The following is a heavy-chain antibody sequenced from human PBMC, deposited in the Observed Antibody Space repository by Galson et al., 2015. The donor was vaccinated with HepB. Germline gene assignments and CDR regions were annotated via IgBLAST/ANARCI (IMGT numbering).Heavy chain of an antibody. CDR2: TYYWSKWST. D-gene: IGHD3-16*01. J-gene: IGHJ3*02. Sequence: CAISGDSVSTHSAALTWIRQSPSRGLEWLGSTYYWSKWSTDYALSVKSRILFNPDTSQNQLSLQLNSVTPEDTALSYCAREDIGDAFDIWGQGTMVSVSS. CDR3: AREDIGDAFDI. CDR1: GDSVSTHSAA. V-gene: IGHV6-1*01.